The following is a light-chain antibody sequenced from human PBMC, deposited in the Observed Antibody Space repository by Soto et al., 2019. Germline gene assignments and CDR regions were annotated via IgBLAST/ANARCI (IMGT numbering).Light chain of an antibody. J-gene: IGKJ2*01. CDR1: QSLIYSDGNTY. Sequence: DVVMTQSPFSLPVTLGQQASISCRSSQSLIYSDGNTYLSWFQQRPGKSPRRLIHKVSNRDSGVPDRFSDSGLGTDFTLKISRVEAEDVGVYYCMHGTHLPRTVGQGTKLEIK. V-gene: IGKV2-30*01. CDR3: MHGTHLPRT. CDR2: KVS.